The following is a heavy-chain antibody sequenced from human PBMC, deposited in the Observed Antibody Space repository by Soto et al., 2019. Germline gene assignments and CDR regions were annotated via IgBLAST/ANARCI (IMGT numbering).Heavy chain of an antibody. J-gene: IGHJ4*02. Sequence: GGSLRLSCAASGFSFSNYAMSWVRQAPGKGLQWVSTISGSSGSTFYADSVRGRFTISRDNSKNTLYPQMNSLRAEDTAVYYCAREAKSGSYYYDYWGQGTLVTVSS. CDR3: AREAKSGSYYYDY. CDR2: ISGSSGST. V-gene: IGHV3-23*01. CDR1: GFSFSNYA. D-gene: IGHD1-26*01.